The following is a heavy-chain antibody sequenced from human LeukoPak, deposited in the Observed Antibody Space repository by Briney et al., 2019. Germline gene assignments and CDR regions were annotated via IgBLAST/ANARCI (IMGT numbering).Heavy chain of an antibody. D-gene: IGHD2-2*01. J-gene: IGHJ4*02. CDR3: ARVECSSTGCYFDY. CDR2: ITSSNTYI. CDR1: KFTFSSYS. V-gene: IGHV3-21*01. Sequence: GGSLRLSCAASKFTFSSYSMNWVRQAPGKGLEWVSSITSSNTYIYYADSVKGRFTISRDNAMNSLYLQMNSLRAEDTAVYYCARVECSSTGCYFDYWGQGTLVTVSS.